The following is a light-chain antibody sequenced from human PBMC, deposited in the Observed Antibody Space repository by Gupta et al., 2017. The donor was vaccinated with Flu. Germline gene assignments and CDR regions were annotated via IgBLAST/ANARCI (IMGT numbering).Light chain of an antibody. Sequence: DIVMTQSPDSLAVSLGERATINCKSSQSVLYSSNNKNYLAWYQQKPGQPPKLLIYWASTRESGCPDRFSGSAYAKDLTLTISSLQAEEGPVNYRQQTLSTQPYMHSLGEGTKMEIK. CDR2: WAS. CDR3: QQTLSTQPYMHS. J-gene: IGKJ2*03. CDR1: QSVLYSSNNKNY. V-gene: IGKV4-1*01.